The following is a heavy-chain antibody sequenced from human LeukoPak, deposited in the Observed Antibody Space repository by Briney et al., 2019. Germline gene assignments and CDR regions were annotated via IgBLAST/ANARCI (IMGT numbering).Heavy chain of an antibody. D-gene: IGHD5-12*01. J-gene: IGHJ5*02. V-gene: IGHV3-23*01. CDR2: ISGSGGST. CDR3: AKGWLVATKPQFDP. Sequence: GGSLTLSCAASGFTFSSYAMSWVRQAPGKGLEWVSAISGSGGSTYYADSVKGRFTISRDNSKNTLYLQMNSLRAEDTAVYYCAKGWLVATKPQFDPWGQGTLVTVSS. CDR1: GFTFSSYA.